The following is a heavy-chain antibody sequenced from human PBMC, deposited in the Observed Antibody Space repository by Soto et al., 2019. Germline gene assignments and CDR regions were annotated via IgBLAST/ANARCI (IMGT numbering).Heavy chain of an antibody. D-gene: IGHD1-26*01. CDR3: AGGDRGAFDL. Sequence: EVQLVESGGGLVRPGGSLRLSCAASGFTFSYYWMHWVRQAPGKGLVWVSRIHSDGSSTTYADFVKGRFIISRDNARNTVDLELNSVRGEDTAVYYWAGGDRGAFDLWGQGTVVTVSS. CDR2: IHSDGSST. V-gene: IGHV3-74*01. J-gene: IGHJ3*01. CDR1: GFTFSYYW.